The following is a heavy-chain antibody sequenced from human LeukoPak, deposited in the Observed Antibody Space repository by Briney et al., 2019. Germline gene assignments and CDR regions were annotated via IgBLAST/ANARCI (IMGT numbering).Heavy chain of an antibody. CDR2: ISSSSSYI. Sequence: GGSLRLSCAASGFTFSSYSMNWVRQAPGKGLEWVSSISSSSSYIYYADSVKGRFTISRDNAKNSLYLQMNSLRAEDTAVYYCARFGPRNYYDSSGYSPLHFDYWGQGTLVTVSS. J-gene: IGHJ4*02. CDR1: GFTFSSYS. CDR3: ARFGPRNYYDSSGYSPLHFDY. D-gene: IGHD3-22*01. V-gene: IGHV3-21*01.